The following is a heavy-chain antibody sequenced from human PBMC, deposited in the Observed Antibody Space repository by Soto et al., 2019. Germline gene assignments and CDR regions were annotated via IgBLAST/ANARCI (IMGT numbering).Heavy chain of an antibody. D-gene: IGHD1-26*01. J-gene: IGHJ5*02. CDR3: KWDLEPSDP. CDR2: IRSKTDGGTT. V-gene: IGHV3-15*01. Sequence: GGSLRLSCAASGFTFSNAWMSWVRQAPGKGLEWVGRIRSKTDGGTTDYAAPVKGRFTISRDDSKDTLYLQMNSLKTEDTAVYYCKWDLEPSDPWGQGTLVTVSS. CDR1: GFTFSNAW.